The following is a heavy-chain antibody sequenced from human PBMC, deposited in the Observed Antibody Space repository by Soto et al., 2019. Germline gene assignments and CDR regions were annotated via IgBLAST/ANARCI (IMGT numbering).Heavy chain of an antibody. CDR1: GGSLSSYY. Sequence: SETPSLTCPVSGGSLSSYYWSWIRQPPGKGLEWIGYIYYSGSTNYNPSLKSRVTISVDTSKNQFSLKLSSVTAADTAVYYCARAPRGNYGYPSYFDYWGQGTLVTVSS. CDR3: ARAPRGNYGYPSYFDY. V-gene: IGHV4-59*01. D-gene: IGHD3-10*01. J-gene: IGHJ4*02. CDR2: IYYSGST.